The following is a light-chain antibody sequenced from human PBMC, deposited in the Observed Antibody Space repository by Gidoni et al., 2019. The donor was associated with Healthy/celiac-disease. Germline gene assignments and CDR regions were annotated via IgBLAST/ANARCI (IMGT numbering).Light chain of an antibody. CDR2: WAS. V-gene: IGKV4-1*01. Sequence: DIVMTQSPDSLAVSLGGRATINCKASQSVLYRANNKNYLAWYQQKPGQPPKLLIYWASTRESGVPDRFSGSGSGREFTLTISSLQAEDVAVYYCQKYYSTPQTFGQGTKLEIK. J-gene: IGKJ2*01. CDR1: QSVLYRANNKNY. CDR3: QKYYSTPQT.